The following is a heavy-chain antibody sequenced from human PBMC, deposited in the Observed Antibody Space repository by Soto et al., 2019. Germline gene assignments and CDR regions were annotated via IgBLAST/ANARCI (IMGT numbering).Heavy chain of an antibody. Sequence: PCETLSLTCSVSGGSITSYHWRWIRQFPGKGLEWIASTSYTGNTNYNPSLESRVTISVDRSTNQFSLKLTYVTAADTAGSYCVRELSRGGFDPWGQGTLVTVSS. CDR1: GGSITSYH. V-gene: IGHV4-59*01. CDR2: TSYTGNT. D-gene: IGHD3-16*01. CDR3: VRELSRGGFDP. J-gene: IGHJ5*02.